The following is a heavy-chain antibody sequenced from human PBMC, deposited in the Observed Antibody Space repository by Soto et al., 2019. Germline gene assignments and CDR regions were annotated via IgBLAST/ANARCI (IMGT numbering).Heavy chain of an antibody. CDR1: CGSVNTAGYY. Sequence: QVQLMESGPGLVRPSQTLSLTCTVSCGSVNTAGYYCKWMRQRPGEGLEWIGSTHSSGSTYYTPAPKGRDQGAADTSKSQFSLRLGPVTAADTAVYDCVRGMRGTWYFEIWGRGTLVAVSS. J-gene: IGHJ2*01. D-gene: IGHD3-10*01. CDR2: THSSGST. V-gene: IGHV4-31*03. CDR3: VRGMRGTWYFEI.